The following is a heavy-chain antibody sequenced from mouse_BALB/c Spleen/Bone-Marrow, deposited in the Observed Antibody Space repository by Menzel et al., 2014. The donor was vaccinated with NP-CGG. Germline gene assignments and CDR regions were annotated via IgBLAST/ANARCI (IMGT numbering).Heavy chain of an antibody. J-gene: IGHJ2*01. CDR2: IRNKANGYTT. CDR3: ARGYYDDY. V-gene: IGHV7-3*02. CDR1: GFTFTDYF. Sequence: VQLQQFGGGLVQPGGSLRLSCATSGFTFTDYFMTWVRQPPGKALEWLGFIRNKANGYTTEYSASVKGRFTISRNNSQSILYLQMNTLRAEDSATYYCARGYYDDYWGQGTTLTVSS. D-gene: IGHD2-4*01.